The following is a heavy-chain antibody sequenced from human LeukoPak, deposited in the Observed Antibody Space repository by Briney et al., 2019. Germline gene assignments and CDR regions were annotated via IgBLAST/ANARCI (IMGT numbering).Heavy chain of an antibody. CDR1: GFTFTTYV. CDR2: ISASGGNT. V-gene: IGHV3-23*01. Sequence: GGSLRLSCAASGFTFTTYVMTWVRQAPGKGLEWVSGISASGGNTYYAGSVKGRFTISRDNSKNTLYLQMNSLRAEDTAVYYCAKDQRGAIPYYFDYWGQGTLVTVSS. D-gene: IGHD1-26*01. CDR3: AKDQRGAIPYYFDY. J-gene: IGHJ4*02.